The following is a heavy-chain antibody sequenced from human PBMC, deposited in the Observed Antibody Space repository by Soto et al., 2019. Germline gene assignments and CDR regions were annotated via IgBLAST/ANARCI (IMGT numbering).Heavy chain of an antibody. Sequence: QVQLVESGGGLVKPGGSLRLSCAASGFTFSDYYMSWIRQAPGKGLEWVSYISSSSSYTNYADSVKGRFTISRDNAKNSLHLQMNSLRAEDTALYYCARDHHRYSGYDYVDYRGQGTLVTVSS. CDR3: ARDHHRYSGYDYVDY. D-gene: IGHD5-12*01. J-gene: IGHJ4*02. CDR1: GFTFSDYY. V-gene: IGHV3-11*05. CDR2: ISSSSSYT.